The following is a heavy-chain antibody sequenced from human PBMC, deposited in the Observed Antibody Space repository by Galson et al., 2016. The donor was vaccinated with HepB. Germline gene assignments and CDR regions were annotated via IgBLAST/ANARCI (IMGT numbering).Heavy chain of an antibody. J-gene: IGHJ4*02. Sequence: SVKVSCKASGYTFTSSDINWVRQATGQGLEWMGWMNPMSGNTGYAQKFQGRVTMTRDTSISTAYMELSSLRSEDTAVYYCAREIPRKQLWLRFGYFDSWGQGTLVTVSS. V-gene: IGHV1-8*01. CDR1: GYTFTSSD. CDR2: MNPMSGNT. D-gene: IGHD5-18*01. CDR3: AREIPRKQLWLRFGYFDS.